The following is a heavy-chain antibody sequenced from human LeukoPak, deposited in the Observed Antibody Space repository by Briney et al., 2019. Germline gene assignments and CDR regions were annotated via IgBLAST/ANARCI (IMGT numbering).Heavy chain of an antibody. Sequence: ASVEVSCKASGGTFSSYAISWVRQAPGQGLEWMGGIIPIFGTANYAQKFQGRVTITTDESTSTAYMELSSLRSEDTAVYYCARERIFYGSGSYGLAGLFDYWGQGTQVTVSS. CDR2: IIPIFGTA. CDR1: GGTFSSYA. D-gene: IGHD3-10*01. CDR3: ARERIFYGSGSYGLAGLFDY. J-gene: IGHJ4*02. V-gene: IGHV1-69*05.